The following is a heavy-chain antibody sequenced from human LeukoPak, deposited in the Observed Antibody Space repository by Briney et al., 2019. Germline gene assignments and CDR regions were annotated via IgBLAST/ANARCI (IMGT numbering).Heavy chain of an antibody. CDR3: ARDFDGYIRFDY. CDR2: INPNSGGT. J-gene: IGHJ4*02. D-gene: IGHD5-24*01. CDR1: GYTFTDYY. Sequence: ASVKVSCKASGYTFTDYYMHWVRQAPGQGLEWMGWINPNSGGTNYAQKFQGRVTMTRDTSISTAYMELSRLRSDDTAVYYCARDFDGYIRFDYWGQGTLVTVSS. V-gene: IGHV1-2*02.